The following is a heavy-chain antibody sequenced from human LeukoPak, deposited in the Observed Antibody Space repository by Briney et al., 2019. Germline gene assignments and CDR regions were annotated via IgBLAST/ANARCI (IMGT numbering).Heavy chain of an antibody. CDR3: AKDLNYGFDS. Sequence: GGSLRLSCAASGFSFRTYAMSWVRQAPGKGLEGVSAISGSGDKTFYAESVRGRFTISRDNSRNTLYLQMNSLRAEDTAVYYCAKDLNYGFDSWGQGTLVTV. CDR1: GFSFRTYA. CDR2: ISGSGDKT. D-gene: IGHD3-10*01. V-gene: IGHV3-23*01. J-gene: IGHJ4*02.